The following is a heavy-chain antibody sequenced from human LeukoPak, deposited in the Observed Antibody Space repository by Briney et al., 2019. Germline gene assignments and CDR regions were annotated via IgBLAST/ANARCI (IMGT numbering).Heavy chain of an antibody. J-gene: IGHJ5*02. CDR3: ARGSEYSSAETFDP. D-gene: IGHD6-19*01. V-gene: IGHV4-59*01. Sequence: SETLSLTCTVSGGSISSYYWSWIRQPPGKGLEWIGYIYYSGSTNYNPSLKSRVTISVDTSKNQFSLKLSSVTAADTAVYYCARGSEYSSAETFDPWGQGTLVTVSS. CDR2: IYYSGST. CDR1: GGSISSYY.